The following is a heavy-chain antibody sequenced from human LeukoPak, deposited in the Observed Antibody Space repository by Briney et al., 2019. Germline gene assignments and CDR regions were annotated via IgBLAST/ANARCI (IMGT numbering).Heavy chain of an antibody. CDR1: GGSISSSNW. V-gene: IGHV4-4*02. Sequence: SETLSLTCAVSGGSISSSNWWSWVRQPPGKGLEWIGEIYHSGSTNYNPSLKSRVTISVDKSKNQFSLKLSSVAAADTAVYYCATGLRSRDPDAFDIWGQGTMVTVSS. D-gene: IGHD4-17*01. CDR3: ATGLRSRDPDAFDI. J-gene: IGHJ3*02. CDR2: IYHSGST.